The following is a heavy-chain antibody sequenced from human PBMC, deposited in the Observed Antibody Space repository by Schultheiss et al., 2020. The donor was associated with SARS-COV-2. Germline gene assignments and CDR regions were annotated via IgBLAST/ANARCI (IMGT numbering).Heavy chain of an antibody. J-gene: IGHJ5*02. Sequence: SETLSLTCTVSGGSISSYYWSWIRQPPGKGLEWIGYIYHSGSTYYNPSLKSRVTISVDRSKNQFSLKLSSVTAADTAVYYCARHWKTYYYGSGLAEGGNWFDPWGQGTLVTVSS. D-gene: IGHD3-10*01. CDR3: ARHWKTYYYGSGLAEGGNWFDP. CDR2: IYHSGST. CDR1: GGSISSYY. V-gene: IGHV4-59*04.